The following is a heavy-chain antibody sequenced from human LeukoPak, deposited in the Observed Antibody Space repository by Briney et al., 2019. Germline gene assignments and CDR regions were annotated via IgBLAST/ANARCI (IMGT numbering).Heavy chain of an antibody. CDR1: GYISTYW. CDR2: IYPGDSRT. J-gene: IGHJ5*02. CDR3: ASRKFRSPWFDP. V-gene: IGHV5-51*01. D-gene: IGHD1-14*01. Sequence: GESLKISCQGSGYISTYWIGWVRQMPGRGLEWMAVIYPGDSRTRYNPSFEGQVTISADKTINTAYLQWSSLKASDTAMYYCASRKFRSPWFDPWGQGTLVTVSS.